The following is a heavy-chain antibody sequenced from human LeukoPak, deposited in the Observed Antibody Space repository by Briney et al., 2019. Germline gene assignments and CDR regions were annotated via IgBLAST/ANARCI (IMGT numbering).Heavy chain of an antibody. V-gene: IGHV3-23*01. CDR2: FSGSGGNT. CDR3: VKTYYSGYDLSDYYYMDV. CDR1: GFTFSSYA. D-gene: IGHD5-12*01. Sequence: PGGSLRLSCAASGFTFSSYAMSWVRQAPGKGLEWVSTFSGSGGNTYYADSVKGRFTISRDNSKNTLYLQMNSLRAEDTAVYYCVKTYYSGYDLSDYYYMDVWGKGTTVTISS. J-gene: IGHJ6*03.